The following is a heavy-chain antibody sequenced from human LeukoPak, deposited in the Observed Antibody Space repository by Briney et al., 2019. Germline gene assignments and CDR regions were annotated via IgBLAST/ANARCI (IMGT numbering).Heavy chain of an antibody. Sequence: PSETLSLTCTVSGGSISSYYWSWIRQPAGKGLEWIGRIYTSGSTNYNPSLKSRVTMSVETSKNQFSLKLSSVTAADTAVYYCARDFTKYYYGSGSYYRDWGQGTLVTVSS. CDR2: IYTSGST. V-gene: IGHV4-4*07. CDR3: ARDFTKYYYGSGSYYRD. CDR1: GGSISSYY. J-gene: IGHJ4*02. D-gene: IGHD3-10*01.